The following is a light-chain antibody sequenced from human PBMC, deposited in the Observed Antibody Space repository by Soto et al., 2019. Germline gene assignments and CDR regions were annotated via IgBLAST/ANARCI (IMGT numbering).Light chain of an antibody. J-gene: IGLJ2*01. CDR2: SDD. V-gene: IGLV1-44*01. CDR1: TSNIGSNT. CDR3: ASWDNSLNVV. Sequence: QSVLTQSPSASGTPGQRVVISCSGSTSNIGSNTVSWYQQFPGTAPKLLIYSDDQRPSWVPGRFSASKSGASASLAISGLQSEDEALYYCASWDNSLNVVFGGATKLTVL.